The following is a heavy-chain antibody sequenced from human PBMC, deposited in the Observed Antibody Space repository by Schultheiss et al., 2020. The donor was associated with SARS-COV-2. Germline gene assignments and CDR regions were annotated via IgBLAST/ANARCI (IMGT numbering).Heavy chain of an antibody. J-gene: IGHJ4*02. CDR3: ARVGAPPYYFDY. Sequence: KVSCKASGGTFSSYAISWVRQAPGQGLEWMGRIIPILGIANYAQKFQGRVTITADKSTSTAYMELSSLRSEDTAVYYCARVGAPPYYFDYWGQGTLVTVSS. D-gene: IGHD1-26*01. CDR2: IIPILGIA. V-gene: IGHV1-69*04. CDR1: GGTFSSYA.